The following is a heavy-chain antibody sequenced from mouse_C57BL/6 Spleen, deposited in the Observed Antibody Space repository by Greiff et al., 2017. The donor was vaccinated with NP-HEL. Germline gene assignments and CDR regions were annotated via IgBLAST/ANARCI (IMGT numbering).Heavy chain of an antibody. J-gene: IGHJ2*01. CDR2: INPNNGGT. Sequence: EVQLQQSGPELVKPGASVKMSCKASGYTFTDYNMHWVKQSHGKSLEWIGYINPNNGGTSSNQKFKGKATLTVNKSSSTAYMALRSLTSDDAAVYYCARQATEGYCDYGGQGTTLTVSS. CDR3: ARQATEGYCDY. D-gene: IGHD3-2*02. CDR1: GYTFTDYN. V-gene: IGHV1-22*01.